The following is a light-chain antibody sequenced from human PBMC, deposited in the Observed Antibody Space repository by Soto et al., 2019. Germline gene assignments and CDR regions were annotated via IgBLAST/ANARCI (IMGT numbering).Light chain of an antibody. J-gene: IGLJ1*01. CDR3: SSYAGSNNFV. CDR1: NSDVGGYNY. V-gene: IGLV2-8*01. Sequence: QSALTQPPSASGSPGQSVTISCTGTNSDVGGYNYVSWYQQHPGKAPKLMIYEVSKRPSGVPDRFSGSKSGNTASLTVSGLQAEEEADYYCSSYAGSNNFVFGTGTKLTVL. CDR2: EVS.